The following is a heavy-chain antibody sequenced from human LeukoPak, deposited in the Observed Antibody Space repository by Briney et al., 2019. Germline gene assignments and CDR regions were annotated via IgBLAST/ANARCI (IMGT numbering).Heavy chain of an antibody. V-gene: IGHV6-1*01. D-gene: IGHD6-19*01. CDR3: AREFYSSGWSNLFHFDY. Sequence: SQTLSLTCAISGDSVSSNSAAWTWIRQSPSRGLEWLGRTYYRSKWYNDYAVSVKSRITINPDTSKNQFSLQLNSVTPEDTAVYYCAREFYSSGWSNLFHFDYWGQGTLVTVSS. J-gene: IGHJ4*02. CDR1: GDSVSSNSAA. CDR2: TYYRSKWYN.